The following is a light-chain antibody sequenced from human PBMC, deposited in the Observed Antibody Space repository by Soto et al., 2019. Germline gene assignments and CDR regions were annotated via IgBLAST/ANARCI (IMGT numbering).Light chain of an antibody. CDR1: SSNIGSHH. CDR3: AAWDDSLSGPV. V-gene: IGLV1-47*02. Sequence: QPVLTQPPSASGTPGQRVTISCSGSSSNIGSHHVYWYQQVPGTAPKLLIYNNNQRPSGVPDRFSGSKSGASASLAISGLRSEDASDYYCAAWDDSLSGPVFGGGTKLTVL. J-gene: IGLJ3*02. CDR2: NNN.